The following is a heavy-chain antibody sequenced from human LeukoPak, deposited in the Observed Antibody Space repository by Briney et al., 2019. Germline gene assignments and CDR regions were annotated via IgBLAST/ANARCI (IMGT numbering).Heavy chain of an antibody. Sequence: GGSLRLSCAAPGFTFDDYGMSWVRQAPGKGLEWVSGINWNGGSTGYADSVKGRFTISRDNAKNSLYLQMNSLRAEDTALYYCARRGGCSGGSCYSAFDIWGQGTMVTVSS. CDR2: INWNGGST. V-gene: IGHV3-20*04. CDR3: ARRGGCSGGSCYSAFDI. D-gene: IGHD2-15*01. CDR1: GFTFDDYG. J-gene: IGHJ3*02.